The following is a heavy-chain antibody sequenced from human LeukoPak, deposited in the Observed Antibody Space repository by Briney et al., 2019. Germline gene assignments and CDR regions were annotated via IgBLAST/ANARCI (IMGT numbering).Heavy chain of an antibody. CDR1: GFTFSSYE. V-gene: IGHV3-13*01. D-gene: IGHD2-21*01. CDR2: IGTAGDT. J-gene: IGHJ2*01. Sequence: PGGSLRLSCAASGFTFSSYEMHWVRQATGKGLEWVSAIGTAGDTYYPGSVKGRFTISRENAKNSLYLQMNSLRAEDTAVYYCARLTFIVVVNVYWYFDLWGRGTLVTVSS. CDR3: ARLTFIVVVNVYWYFDL.